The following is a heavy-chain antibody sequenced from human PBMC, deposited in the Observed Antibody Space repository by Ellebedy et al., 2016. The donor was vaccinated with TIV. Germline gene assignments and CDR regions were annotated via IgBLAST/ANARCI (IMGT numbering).Heavy chain of an antibody. V-gene: IGHV3-15*01. D-gene: IGHD3-10*01. CDR1: GITFSHAW. Sequence: GGSLRLSXAASGITFSHAWMTWVRQTPGRGLEWVGRIKSKSEGGTTEYAAPVKGRFTISRDDSKTTVYLHMSSLKTEDTAVYYCARVFRGGSHDYWGQGTLVTVSS. CDR3: ARVFRGGSHDY. CDR2: IKSKSEGGTT. J-gene: IGHJ4*02.